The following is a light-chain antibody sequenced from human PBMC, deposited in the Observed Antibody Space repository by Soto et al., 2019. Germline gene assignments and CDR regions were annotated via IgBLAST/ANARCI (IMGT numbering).Light chain of an antibody. CDR1: SSDVGGYNY. CDR2: EVS. Sequence: QSALTQPRSVSGSPGQSVAISCTGTSSDVGGYNYVSWYQQYPGKAPKLIIYEVSKRPSRVPDRFSGSKSGNTASLTISGVQAEDEADYYCCSYAGSPYVFGPGTKVTVL. V-gene: IGLV2-11*01. J-gene: IGLJ1*01. CDR3: CSYAGSPYV.